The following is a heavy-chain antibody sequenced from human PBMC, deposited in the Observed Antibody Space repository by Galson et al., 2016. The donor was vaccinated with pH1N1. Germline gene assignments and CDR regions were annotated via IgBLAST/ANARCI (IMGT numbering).Heavy chain of an antibody. Sequence: LRLSCAASKFLVSDRFMSWVRQAPGKRLEWVSIMYPGGGTYYAEFAEGRFTISRDTSKNMLFLHMNTLRADDTAPYYWAFDTVPNGADHWGQGTLVIVSS. CDR3: AFDTVPNGADH. J-gene: IGHJ5*02. CDR1: KFLVSDRF. CDR2: MYPGGGT. D-gene: IGHD4-17*01. V-gene: IGHV3-53*01.